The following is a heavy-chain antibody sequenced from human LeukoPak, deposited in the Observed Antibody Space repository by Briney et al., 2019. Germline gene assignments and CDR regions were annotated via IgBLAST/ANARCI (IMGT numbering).Heavy chain of an antibody. CDR1: GFTFGDYA. CDR3: AKDIGGVGALGPFDY. J-gene: IGHJ4*02. V-gene: IGHV3-9*01. Sequence: GGSLRLSCAASGFTFGDYATHWVRQAPGKGLEWVSGISWNSGSIGYADSVKGRFTISRDNAKNSLYLQMNSLRAEDTALYYCAKDIGGVGALGPFDYWGQGTLVTVSS. D-gene: IGHD1-26*01. CDR2: ISWNSGSI.